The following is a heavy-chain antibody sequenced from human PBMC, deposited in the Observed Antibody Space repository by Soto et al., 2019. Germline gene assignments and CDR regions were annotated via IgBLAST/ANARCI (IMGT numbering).Heavy chain of an antibody. D-gene: IGHD3-3*01. CDR1: GFTFSSYA. V-gene: IGHV3-30-3*01. CDR3: ARGNDFFALTREHTSYYYGMDV. J-gene: IGHJ6*01. CDR2: ISYDGSNK. Sequence: QVQLVESGGGVVQPGRSLRLSCAASGFTFSSYAMHWVRQAPGKGLEWVAVISYDGSNKYYADSVKGRFTISRDNSKNTLYLQMNSLRAEDTAVYYCARGNDFFALTREHTSYYYGMDVW.